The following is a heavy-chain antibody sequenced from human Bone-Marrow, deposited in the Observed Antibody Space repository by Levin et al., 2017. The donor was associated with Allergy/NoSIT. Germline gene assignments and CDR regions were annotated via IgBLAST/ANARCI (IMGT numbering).Heavy chain of an antibody. Sequence: PGGSLRLSCLASGFSLSSYTMNWVRQAPGKGLEWVASISASSSYIFYADSVKGRFTVSRDNAENSVYLQMNSLRADDTAVYFCARDQDYGFLSGLGWFDPWGQGTQVTVSS. J-gene: IGHJ5*02. D-gene: IGHD3-3*01. V-gene: IGHV3-21*06. CDR3: ARDQDYGFLSGLGWFDP. CDR1: GFSLSSYT. CDR2: ISASSSYI.